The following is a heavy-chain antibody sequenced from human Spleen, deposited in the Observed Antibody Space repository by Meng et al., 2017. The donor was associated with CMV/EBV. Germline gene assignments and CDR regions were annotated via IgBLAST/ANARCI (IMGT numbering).Heavy chain of an antibody. CDR3: ARDYTSGYDSVSPLY. V-gene: IGHV3-30*04. CDR2: ISYDGSNK. CDR1: GFTFSSYA. Sequence: GESLKISCAASGFTFSSYAMHWVRQAPGKGLEWVAVISYDGSNKYYADSVKGRFTISRDNSKSTLYLQMNSLRAEDTAVYYCARDYTSGYDSVSPLYWGQGTLVTVSS. D-gene: IGHD5-12*01. J-gene: IGHJ4*02.